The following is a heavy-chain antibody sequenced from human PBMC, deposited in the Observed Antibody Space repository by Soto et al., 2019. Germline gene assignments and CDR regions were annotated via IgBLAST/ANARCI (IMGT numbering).Heavy chain of an antibody. Sequence: QVQLVQSGAEVKKPGASVNVSCEASGYTFTGSSIHWVRQAPGQGLEWMGYINPNSGGTIFAQKFQGRVTMTRDTSICTAYMELSRVASDDTAVYYCARDLTGDPNYWGQGTLVTVSS. CDR2: INPNSGGT. V-gene: IGHV1-2*02. D-gene: IGHD7-27*01. CDR3: ARDLTGDPNY. CDR1: GYTFTGSS. J-gene: IGHJ4*02.